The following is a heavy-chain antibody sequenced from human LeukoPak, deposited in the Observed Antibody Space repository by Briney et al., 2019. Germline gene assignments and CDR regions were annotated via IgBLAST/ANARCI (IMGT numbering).Heavy chain of an antibody. CDR3: AKSSGSYLSYWYFDL. CDR1: GFTFSSYG. J-gene: IGHJ2*01. Sequence: PGGSLRLSCAASGFTFSSYGMHWVRQAPGKGLEWVAVISYDGSNKYYADSVKGRFTISRDNSKNTLYLQMNGLRAEDTAVYYCAKSSGSYLSYWYFDLWGRGTLVTVSS. CDR2: ISYDGSNK. D-gene: IGHD1-26*01. V-gene: IGHV3-30*18.